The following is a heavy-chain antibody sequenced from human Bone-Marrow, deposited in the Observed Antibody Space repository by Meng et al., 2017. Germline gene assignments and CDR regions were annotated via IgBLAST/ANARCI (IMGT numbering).Heavy chain of an antibody. D-gene: IGHD1-26*01. CDR3: ASGLSGSYQNWFDP. V-gene: IGHV1-69*05. J-gene: IGHJ5*02. CDR1: GGTFSIYA. CDR2: IIPIFGTA. Sequence: LVRSGREVSRPGSAVKAAGTAPGGTFSIYAFSWLRQAPGQGLEWMGGIIPIFGTANYAQKFQGRVTITTDESTSTAYMELSSLRSEDTAVYYCASGLSGSYQNWFDPWGQGTLVTVSS.